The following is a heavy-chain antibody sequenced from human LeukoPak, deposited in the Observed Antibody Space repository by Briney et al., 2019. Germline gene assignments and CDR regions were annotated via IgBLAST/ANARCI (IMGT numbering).Heavy chain of an antibody. CDR2: ISARNGDT. D-gene: IGHD2-2*01. Sequence: ASVKVSCTPSDYTFNTYGINWVRQAPGKGLEWMGWISARNGDTVYAQKFQGRLTLTTDTSTSTAYMELRSLRSDDTAVYYCARDELIVVVPAAYDYWGQGTLVTVSS. CDR3: ARDELIVVVPAAYDY. V-gene: IGHV1-18*01. J-gene: IGHJ4*02. CDR1: DYTFNTYG.